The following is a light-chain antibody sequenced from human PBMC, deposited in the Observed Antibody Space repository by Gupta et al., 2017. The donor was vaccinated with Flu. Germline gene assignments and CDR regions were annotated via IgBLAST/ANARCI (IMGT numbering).Light chain of an antibody. J-gene: IGLJ3*02. Sequence: QLVLTQSPSASASLAASVKLTCTLSSGHSSYAIAWHQQQPEKGPRYLMKLNSDGSHSKGDGSPDRFSGSSSGAERYLTISSLQSEDEADYYCQTWGTGIWVFGGGTKLTVL. CDR2: LNSDGSH. CDR1: SGHSSYA. V-gene: IGLV4-69*01. CDR3: QTWGTGIWV.